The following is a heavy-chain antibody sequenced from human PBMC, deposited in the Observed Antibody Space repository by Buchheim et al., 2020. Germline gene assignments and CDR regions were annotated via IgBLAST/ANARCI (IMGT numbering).Heavy chain of an antibody. CDR3: ARGPGPVTIFGVVITYYYYGMDV. Sequence: EVQLVESRGGLVQPGGSLRLSCAASGFTFSSYWMSWVRQAPGKGLEWVANIKQDGSEKYYVDSVKGRFTISRDNAKNSLYLQMNSLRAEDTAVYYCARGPGPVTIFGVVITYYYYGMDVWGQGTT. D-gene: IGHD3-3*01. V-gene: IGHV3-7*01. CDR2: IKQDGSEK. J-gene: IGHJ6*02. CDR1: GFTFSSYW.